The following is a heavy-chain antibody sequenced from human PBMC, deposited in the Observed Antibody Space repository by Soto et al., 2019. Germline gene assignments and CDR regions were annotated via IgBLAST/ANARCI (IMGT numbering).Heavy chain of an antibody. CDR1: GGSFSGYY. Sequence: SETLSLTCAVYGGSFSGYYWSWIRQPPGKGLEWIGYIYHSGSTYYNPSLKSRVTISVDRSKNQFSLKLSSVTAADTAVYYCARDHRRSSDNWFDPWGQGTLVTVSS. CDR3: ARDHRRSSDNWFDP. J-gene: IGHJ5*02. CDR2: IYHSGST. V-gene: IGHV4-34*01.